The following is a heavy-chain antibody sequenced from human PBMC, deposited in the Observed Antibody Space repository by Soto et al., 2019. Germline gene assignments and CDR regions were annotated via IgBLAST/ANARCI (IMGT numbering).Heavy chain of an antibody. Sequence: GGSLRLSCAASGFTFSSYGMHWVRQAPGKGLEWVAVISYDGSNKYYADSVKGRFTISRDNSKNTLYLQMNSLRAEDTAVYYCAKAGRFLGAVYYYYYMDVWGKGTTVTVSS. CDR3: AKAGRFLGAVYYYYYMDV. V-gene: IGHV3-30*18. J-gene: IGHJ6*03. CDR2: ISYDGSNK. D-gene: IGHD3-3*01. CDR1: GFTFSSYG.